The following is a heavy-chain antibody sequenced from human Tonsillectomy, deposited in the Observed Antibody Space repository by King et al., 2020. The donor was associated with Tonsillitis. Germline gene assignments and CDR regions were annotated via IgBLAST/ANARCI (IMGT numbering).Heavy chain of an antibody. V-gene: IGHV3-48*01. CDR3: ARRISAGLYMCLDAFDI. CDR1: GFNFNIYG. CDR2: ITSNGGPM. J-gene: IGHJ3*02. D-gene: IGHD3-16*02. Sequence: VQLVESGGGLVQPGGSLRLSCAATGFNFNIYGMNWVRQAPGKGLEWISHITSNGGPMYNADSVKGRFTISRDNAKNSLFLQMSSLRAEDTAVYYCARRISAGLYMCLDAFDIWGQGTMVTVSS.